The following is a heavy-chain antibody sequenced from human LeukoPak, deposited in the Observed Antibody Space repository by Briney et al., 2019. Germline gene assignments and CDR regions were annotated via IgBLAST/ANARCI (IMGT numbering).Heavy chain of an antibody. Sequence: SETLSLTCTVSGGSISSYYWSWIRQPPGKGLEWIGYIYYSGSTNYNPSLKSRVTISVDTSKNQFSLKLSSVTAADTAVYYCARAHGDYPRPNYGMDVWGQGTTVTVSS. J-gene: IGHJ6*02. CDR2: IYYSGST. CDR1: GGSISSYY. D-gene: IGHD4-17*01. CDR3: ARAHGDYPRPNYGMDV. V-gene: IGHV4-59*01.